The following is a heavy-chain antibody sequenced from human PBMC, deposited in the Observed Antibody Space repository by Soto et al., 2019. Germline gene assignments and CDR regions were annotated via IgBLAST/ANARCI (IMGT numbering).Heavy chain of an antibody. D-gene: IGHD3-10*01. J-gene: IGHJ6*02. CDR2: INTHNGNT. Sequence: ASVKVSRKTSVYTFTAYGISWVRLAPGQGLEWLGWINTHNGNTNYAQNLQGRVIMTADTSTSTAYMELRSLRSDDTAIYYCTREGSAPYYYYGMDAWGQGTTVTVSS. V-gene: IGHV1-18*01. CDR1: VYTFTAYG. CDR3: TREGSAPYYYYGMDA.